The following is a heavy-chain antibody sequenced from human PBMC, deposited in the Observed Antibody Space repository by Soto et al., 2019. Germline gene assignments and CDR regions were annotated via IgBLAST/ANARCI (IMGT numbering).Heavy chain of an antibody. V-gene: IGHV6-1*01. CDR2: TYYRSRWYH. CDR1: GDSISSNSAA. J-gene: IGHJ4*02. D-gene: IGHD4-4*01. CDR3: ASYRYDY. Sequence: PSQTLSLTCATSGDSISSNSAAWNWIRQSPSRGFEWLGRTYYRSRWYHDYAVSVKSRIIINPDTSKNQVSLQLNSVTPDDTAVYYCASYRYDYWGQGTVVTVSS.